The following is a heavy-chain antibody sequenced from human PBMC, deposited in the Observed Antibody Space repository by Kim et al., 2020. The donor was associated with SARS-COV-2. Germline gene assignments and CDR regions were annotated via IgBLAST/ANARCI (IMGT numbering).Heavy chain of an antibody. V-gene: IGHV1-69*04. D-gene: IGHD1-26*01. Sequence: YAQKFQGRVTITADKSTSTAYMELSSLRSEDTAVYYCARGDYPVGADFDYWGQGTLVTVSS. CDR3: ARGDYPVGADFDY. J-gene: IGHJ4*02.